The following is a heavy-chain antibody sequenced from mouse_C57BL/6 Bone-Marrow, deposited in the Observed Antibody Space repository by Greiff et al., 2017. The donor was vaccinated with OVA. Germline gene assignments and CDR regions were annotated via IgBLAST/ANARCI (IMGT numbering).Heavy chain of an antibody. CDR3: ARRGDPHWYFDV. J-gene: IGHJ1*03. V-gene: IGHV5-2*01. CDR1: EYEFPSHD. Sequence: EVHLVESGGGLVQPGESLKLSCESNEYEFPSHDMSWVRKTPEKRLELVAAINSDGGSTYYPDTMERRFIISRDNTKKTLYLQMSSQRSEDAALYYCARRGDPHWYFDVWGTGTTVTVSS. CDR2: INSDGGST.